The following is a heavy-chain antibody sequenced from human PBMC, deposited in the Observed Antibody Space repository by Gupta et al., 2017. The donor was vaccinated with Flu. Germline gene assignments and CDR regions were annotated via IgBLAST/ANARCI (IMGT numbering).Heavy chain of an antibody. V-gene: IGHV4-31*03. CDR2: IYYTGSK. CDR3: QRGVYCGGDCYRDSFDI. J-gene: IGHJ3*02. D-gene: IGHD2-21*02. CDR1: GGPFSSRGYY. Sequence: QVQLLESGPGLVKPSQTLSLICSVSGGPFSSRGYYWSWVRQYPGKGLEWIGYIYYTGSKSYNPSLKSRVTMSVDTSKNQFSLNLTSVTAADTALYFCQRGVYCGGDCYRDSFDIWGRGTMVTVSS.